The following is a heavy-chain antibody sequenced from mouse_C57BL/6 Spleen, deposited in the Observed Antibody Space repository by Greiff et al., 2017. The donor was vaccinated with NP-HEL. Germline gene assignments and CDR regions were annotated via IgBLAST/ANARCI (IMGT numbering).Heavy chain of an antibody. D-gene: IGHD1-1*01. CDR2: ISYDGSN. CDR3: ARGYGSSYGYFDV. V-gene: IGHV3-6*01. CDR1: GYSITSGYY. J-gene: IGHJ1*03. Sequence: EVQLQESGPGLVKPSQSLSLTCSVTGYSITSGYYWNWIRQFPGNKLEWMGYISYDGSNNYNPSLKNRISSTRDTSKNQFFLKLNSVTTEDTATYYCARGYGSSYGYFDVWGTGTTVTVSS.